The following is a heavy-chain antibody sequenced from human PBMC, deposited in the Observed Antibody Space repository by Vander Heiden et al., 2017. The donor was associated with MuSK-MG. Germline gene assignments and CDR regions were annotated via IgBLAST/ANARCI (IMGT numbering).Heavy chain of an antibody. J-gene: IGHJ4*02. CDR3: ARGGSITSFGVVISFDY. CDR2: IKQDGSEK. V-gene: IGHV3-7*01. CDR1: GFTFRSYW. Sequence: EVQLVESGGGLVQPGGSLRLSCAASGFTFRSYWMSWVRQAPGKGVEWVANIKQDGSEKYYVDSVKGRFTISRDNAKNSLYLQMNSLSAEDTAVYYCARGGSITSFGVVISFDYWGQGTLVTVSS. D-gene: IGHD3-3*01.